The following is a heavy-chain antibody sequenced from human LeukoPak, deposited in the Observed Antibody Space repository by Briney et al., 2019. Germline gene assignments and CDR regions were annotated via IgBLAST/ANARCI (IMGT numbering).Heavy chain of an antibody. J-gene: IGHJ4*02. CDR1: GFTFSSYA. CDR3: ATRGGWYVDFDY. V-gene: IGHV3-23*01. Sequence: GGSLRLSCAASGFTFSSYAMSWVRQAPGKGLEWVSAISGSGGSTYYAGSMKGRFTISRDNSKNTLYLQMNSLRAEDTAVYYCATRGGWYVDFDYWGQGTLVTVSS. CDR2: ISGSGGST. D-gene: IGHD6-19*01.